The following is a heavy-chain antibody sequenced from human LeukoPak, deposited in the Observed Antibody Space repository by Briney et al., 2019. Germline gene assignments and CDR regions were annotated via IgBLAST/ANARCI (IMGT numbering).Heavy chain of an antibody. J-gene: IGHJ4*02. Sequence: SETLSLTCTVSGGSISSSSYYWGWIRQPPGRGLEWIGSIYYSGSTYYNPSLKRRVTISVDTSKNQFSLKLSSVTAADTAVYYCARRTCGGDCYSVDYWGQGNLVTVSS. CDR1: GGSISSSSYY. D-gene: IGHD2-21*02. CDR2: IYYSGST. V-gene: IGHV4-39*07. CDR3: ARRTCGGDCYSVDY.